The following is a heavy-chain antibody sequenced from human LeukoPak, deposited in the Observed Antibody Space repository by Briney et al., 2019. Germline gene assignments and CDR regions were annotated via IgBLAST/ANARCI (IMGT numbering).Heavy chain of an antibody. CDR1: GFTFSSYA. V-gene: IGHV3-23*01. D-gene: IGHD6-19*01. CDR3: AKAEAVAFGVYYYYYCGMDV. CDR2: ISGSGGST. Sequence: GGSLRLSCAASGFTFSSYAMSWVRQAPGKGLEWVSAISGSGGSTYYADSVKGRFTISRDNSKNTLYLQMNSLRAEDTAVYYCAKAEAVAFGVYYYYYCGMDVWGQGTTVTVSS. J-gene: IGHJ6*02.